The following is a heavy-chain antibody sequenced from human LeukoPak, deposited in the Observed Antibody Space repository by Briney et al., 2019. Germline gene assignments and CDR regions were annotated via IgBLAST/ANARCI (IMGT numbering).Heavy chain of an antibody. CDR2: IYYSGST. CDR1: GGSISSSSYY. V-gene: IGHV4-39*01. CDR3: ARQGTPAVPGWFDP. D-gene: IGHD2-2*01. Sequence: SETLSLTCTVSGGSISSSSYYWGWIHQPPGKGLEWIGSIYYSGSTYYNPSLKSRVTISVDTSKNHFSRKLSSVTAADTVVYYWARQGTPAVPGWFDPWAREPWSPSPQ. J-gene: IGHJ5*02.